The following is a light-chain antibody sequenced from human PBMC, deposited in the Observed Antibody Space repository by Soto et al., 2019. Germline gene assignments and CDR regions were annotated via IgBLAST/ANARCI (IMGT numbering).Light chain of an antibody. Sequence: QSALTQPASVSGSPGQSITISCTGTSSDVGAYDSVSWYQQHPGKAPKFILYEVSNRPSGVSNRFSGSKSGNTASLTISGLQAEDEADYYCSSYTTSNTWVFGGGTKVTVL. CDR2: EVS. CDR1: SSDVGAYDS. J-gene: IGLJ3*02. V-gene: IGLV2-14*01. CDR3: SSYTTSNTWV.